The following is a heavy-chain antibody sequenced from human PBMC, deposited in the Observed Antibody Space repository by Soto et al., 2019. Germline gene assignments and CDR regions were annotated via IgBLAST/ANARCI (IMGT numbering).Heavy chain of an antibody. CDR1: GFSFSTYG. Sequence: QVQLVESGGGVVQPGRSLRLSCAASGFSFSTYGMHWVRQAPGKGLEWVAIISYDGSRKHYVDSIRGRFTISSDNSGKTVYLQKNSLSADDTAVYFCAKDLHPGRDNYPYGADYWGQGILVTVSS. V-gene: IGHV3-30*18. D-gene: IGHD2-15*01. CDR3: AKDLHPGRDNYPYGADY. J-gene: IGHJ4*02. CDR2: ISYDGSRK.